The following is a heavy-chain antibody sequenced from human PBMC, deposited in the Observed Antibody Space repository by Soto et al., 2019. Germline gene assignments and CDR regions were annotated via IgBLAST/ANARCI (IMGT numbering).Heavy chain of an antibody. CDR2: FYYSGST. D-gene: IGHD6-19*01. CDR1: GGSISSYY. CDR3: ARGGWKLFDY. J-gene: IGHJ4*02. V-gene: IGHV4-59*01. Sequence: SSETLSLTCTVSGGSISSYYWSWIRQPPGKGLEWIGCFYYSGSTNYNPSLKSRVTISVDTSKKQFSLKLSSVTAADTAVYYCARGGWKLFDYWGQGTLVTVSS.